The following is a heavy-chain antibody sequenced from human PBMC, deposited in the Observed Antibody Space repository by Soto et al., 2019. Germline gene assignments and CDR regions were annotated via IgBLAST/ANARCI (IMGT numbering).Heavy chain of an antibody. CDR3: ARDSDCHSTSCFFPPHV. CDR1: GFTFSDEN. CDR2: ISGGGSYI. V-gene: IGHV3-21*06. J-gene: IGHJ6*02. D-gene: IGHD2-2*01. Sequence: KLGGSLRLSCSASGFTFSDENMSWVRQVPGKGLEWVSGISGGGSYIFYADSVQGRFSISRDNPKNSLFLEMNSLRVEDTAVYYCARDSDCHSTSCFFPPHVWGQGTTVTVSS.